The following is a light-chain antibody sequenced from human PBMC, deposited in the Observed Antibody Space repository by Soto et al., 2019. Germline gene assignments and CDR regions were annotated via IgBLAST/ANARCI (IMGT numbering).Light chain of an antibody. CDR1: QSIGSF. CDR3: QQTYSFSKRT. J-gene: IGKJ1*01. CDR2: GAT. V-gene: IGKV1-39*01. Sequence: DIQMTQSPSSLSVSVGDRVTITCRASQSIGSFLNWYQQKPGKAPKVLIYGATSLQSGVPSRFSGSGSGTDFTLTISSLQPEDFATYYCQQTYSFSKRTFGQGTKVEIK.